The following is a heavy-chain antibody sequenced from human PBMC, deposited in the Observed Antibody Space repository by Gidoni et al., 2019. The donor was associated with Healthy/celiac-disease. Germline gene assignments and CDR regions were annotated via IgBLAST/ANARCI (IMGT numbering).Heavy chain of an antibody. J-gene: IGHJ5*02. Sequence: QVQLQQWGAGLLKPSETLSLACAVYGGSFSGYYWSWIRQPPGKGLEWIGEINHSGSTNYNPSLKSRVTISVDTSKNQFSLKLSSVTAADTAVYYCARGGNWNSAFDPWGQGTLVTVSS. CDR2: INHSGST. CDR3: ARGGNWNSAFDP. V-gene: IGHV4-34*01. CDR1: GGSFSGYY. D-gene: IGHD1-7*01.